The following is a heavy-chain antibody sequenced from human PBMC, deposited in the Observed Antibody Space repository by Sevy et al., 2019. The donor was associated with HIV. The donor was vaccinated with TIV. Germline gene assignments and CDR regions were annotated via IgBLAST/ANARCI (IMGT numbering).Heavy chain of an antibody. V-gene: IGHV4-4*07. D-gene: IGHD3-3*01. J-gene: IGHJ6*02. Sequence: SETLSLTCTVSGGSISSYYWSWIRQPAGKGLEWIGRIYTSGSTNYNPSLKSRVTMSVDTSKNQFSLKLSSVTAADTAVYYWARDIEKDYDFWSGYRYYGMDVWGQGTTVTVSS. CDR1: GGSISSYY. CDR2: IYTSGST. CDR3: ARDIEKDYDFWSGYRYYGMDV.